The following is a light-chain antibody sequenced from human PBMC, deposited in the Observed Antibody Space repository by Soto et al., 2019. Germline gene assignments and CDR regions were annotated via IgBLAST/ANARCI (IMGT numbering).Light chain of an antibody. V-gene: IGLV1-51*01. J-gene: IGLJ2*01. Sequence: QSALTQPPSMSAAPGQKVPISCSGSSSNIGDNFVSWYQHLPGTAPKLLIFDNSQRPSEIPDRFFGSKSGTIATLAITGPQTGDEAVYYCATWDSKLSAVVFGGGTKVTGL. CDR2: DNS. CDR1: SSNIGDNF. CDR3: ATWDSKLSAVV.